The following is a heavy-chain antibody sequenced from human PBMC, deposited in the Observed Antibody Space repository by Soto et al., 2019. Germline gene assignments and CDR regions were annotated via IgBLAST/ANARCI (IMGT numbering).Heavy chain of an antibody. D-gene: IGHD6-13*01. CDR2: VYNSGST. J-gene: IGHJ4*02. CDR1: GGSISSNY. CDR3: ARYRREAVAGYTLDN. Sequence: SETLSLTCTVSGGSISSNYWTWIRQPPGKGLEWIGYVYNSGSTNYNPSLKSRVTISEDTSKSQLSLKVNSMTAADTAGYYCARYRREAVAGYTLDNWGQGILVTVSS. V-gene: IGHV4-59*01.